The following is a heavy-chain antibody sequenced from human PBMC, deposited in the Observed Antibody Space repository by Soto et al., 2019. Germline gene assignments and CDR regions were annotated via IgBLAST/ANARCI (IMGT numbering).Heavy chain of an antibody. CDR3: ARENDYGDNSDY. J-gene: IGHJ4*02. CDR1: GYRFPRFG. CDR2: ISPYSGDT. V-gene: IGHV1-18*04. Sequence: QVQLVQSGAEVKKPGASVKVSCKTSGYRFPRFGISWVRQAPGQRLEWMAWISPYSGDTNYAQKLLGRVTLTTETATSTAYIELRSLTSDDTAVYYCARENDYGDNSDYWGQGTQVPVSS. D-gene: IGHD4-17*01.